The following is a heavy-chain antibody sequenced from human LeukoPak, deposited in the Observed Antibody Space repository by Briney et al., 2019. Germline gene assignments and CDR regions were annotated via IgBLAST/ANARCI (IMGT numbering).Heavy chain of an antibody. V-gene: IGHV1-2*02. D-gene: IGHD6-19*01. CDR3: ARELRAAVAGIDY. CDR2: INPNSGGT. J-gene: IGHJ4*02. Sequence: ASVKVSCKASGYTFTGYYMHWARQAPGKGLEWMGWINPNSGGTNYAQKFQGRVTMTRDTSISTAYMELSRLRSDDTAVYYCARELRAAVAGIDYWGQGTLVTVSS. CDR1: GYTFTGYY.